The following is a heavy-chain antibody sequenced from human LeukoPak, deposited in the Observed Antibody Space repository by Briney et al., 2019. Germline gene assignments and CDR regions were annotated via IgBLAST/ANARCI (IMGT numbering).Heavy chain of an antibody. CDR3: ARGSINFDY. D-gene: IGHD1-14*01. CDR1: GFTFSTYN. Sequence: GGSLRLSCAASGFTFSTYNMNWVRQAPGKGLEWVSYITTSSSSIYYADSVKGRFTISRDNAKNSLYLQMNSLRAEDTAVYYCARGSINFDYWGQGTLVTVSS. V-gene: IGHV3-48*01. J-gene: IGHJ4*02. CDR2: ITTSSSSI.